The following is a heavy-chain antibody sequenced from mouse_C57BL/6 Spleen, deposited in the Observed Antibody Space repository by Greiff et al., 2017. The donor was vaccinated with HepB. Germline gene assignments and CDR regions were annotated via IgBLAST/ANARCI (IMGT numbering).Heavy chain of an antibody. D-gene: IGHD1-1*01. J-gene: IGHJ2*01. CDR1: GYTFTDYY. CDR3: ARGIYYGSPYYFDY. V-gene: IGHV1-26*01. Sequence: EVQLQQSGPELVKPGASVKISCKASGYTFTDYYMNWVKQSHGKSLEWIGDINPNNGGTSYNQKFKGKATLTVDKSSSTAYMELRSLTSEDSAVYYCARGIYYGSPYYFDYWGQGTTLTVSS. CDR2: INPNNGGT.